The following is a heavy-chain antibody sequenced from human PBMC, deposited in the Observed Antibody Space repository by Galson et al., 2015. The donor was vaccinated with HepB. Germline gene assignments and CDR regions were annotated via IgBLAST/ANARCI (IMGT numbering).Heavy chain of an antibody. CDR1: GFTFSSYS. CDR2: ISATSDYI. J-gene: IGHJ4*02. CDR3: ARLGPEDHFLVVTANDGELDY. Sequence: SLRLSCAASGFTFSSYSMNWVRQAPGKGLEWVSFISATSDYIYYADSVEGRFTISRDNAKNSLYLQMSSLTVADSATYYCARLGPEDHFLVVTANDGELDYWGQGTLVTVPS. D-gene: IGHD2-21*02. V-gene: IGHV3-21*01.